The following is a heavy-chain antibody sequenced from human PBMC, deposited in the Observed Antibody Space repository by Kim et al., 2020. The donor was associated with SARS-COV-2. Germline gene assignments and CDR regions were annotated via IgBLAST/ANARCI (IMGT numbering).Heavy chain of an antibody. CDR2: ISGSGGST. CDR3: AKDNTRSSSGWYFFATQAGTSNWFDP. CDR1: GFTFSSYA. Sequence: GGSLRLSCAASGFTFSSYAMSWVRQAPGKGLEWVSAISGSGGSTYYADSVKGRFTISRDNSKNTLYLQMNSLRAEDTAVYYCAKDNTRSSSGWYFFATQAGTSNWFDPWGQGTLVTVSS. J-gene: IGHJ5*02. D-gene: IGHD6-19*01. V-gene: IGHV3-23*01.